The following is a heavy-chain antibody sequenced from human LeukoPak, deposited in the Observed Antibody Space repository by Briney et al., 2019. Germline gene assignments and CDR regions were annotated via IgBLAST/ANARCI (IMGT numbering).Heavy chain of an antibody. J-gene: IGHJ6*02. D-gene: IGHD3-10*01. CDR2: IYYSGST. Sequence: SETLSLTCTISGGSISSYYWSWIRQPPGKGLEWSGYIYYSGSTNYNHSLKSRVTISVDTSKNQFPLKLSSVTAADTAVYYCARLRYGSGSYQSYGMDVWGQGTTVTVSS. V-gene: IGHV4-59*08. CDR1: GGSISSYY. CDR3: ARLRYGSGSYQSYGMDV.